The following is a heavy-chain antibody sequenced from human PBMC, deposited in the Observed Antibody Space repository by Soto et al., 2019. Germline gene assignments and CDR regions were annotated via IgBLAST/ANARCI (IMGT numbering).Heavy chain of an antibody. Sequence: ASVKVSCKASGYTFTSYGISWVRQAPGQGLEWMGWISAYNGNTNYAQKLQGRVTMTTDTSTSTAYMELRSLRSDDTALYYCARGMTPPGAPAWYYFDSWGQGTLVTVPQ. D-gene: IGHD2-8*02. CDR1: GYTFTSYG. CDR3: ARGMTPPGAPAWYYFDS. J-gene: IGHJ4*02. CDR2: ISAYNGNT. V-gene: IGHV1-18*01.